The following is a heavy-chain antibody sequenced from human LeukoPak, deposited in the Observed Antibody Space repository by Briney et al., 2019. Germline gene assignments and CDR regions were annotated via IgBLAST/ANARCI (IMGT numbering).Heavy chain of an antibody. D-gene: IGHD6-19*01. CDR3: ARATVRSSGWSFDP. CDR2: MNPNSGNT. Sequence: GASVKVSCKASGYTFTSYDINCVRQAPGQGLEWMGWMNPNSGNTGYAQKFQGRVTMTRNTSISTAYMELSSLRSEDTAVYYCARATVRSSGWSFDPWGQGTLVTVSS. CDR1: GYTFTSYD. V-gene: IGHV1-8*01. J-gene: IGHJ5*02.